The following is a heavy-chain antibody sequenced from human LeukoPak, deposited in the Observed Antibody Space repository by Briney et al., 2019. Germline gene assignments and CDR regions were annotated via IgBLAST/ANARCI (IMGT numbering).Heavy chain of an antibody. CDR3: ARGWGGSGPYRYFDY. D-gene: IGHD2-15*01. J-gene: IGHJ4*02. CDR2: IIPIFGTA. Sequence: SVKVSCKASGGTFSSYAISWVRQAPGQGLEWMGGIIPIFGTANYTQKFQGRVTITTDESTSTAYMELSSLRSEDTAVYYCARGWGGSGPYRYFDYWGQGTLVTVSS. V-gene: IGHV1-69*05. CDR1: GGTFSSYA.